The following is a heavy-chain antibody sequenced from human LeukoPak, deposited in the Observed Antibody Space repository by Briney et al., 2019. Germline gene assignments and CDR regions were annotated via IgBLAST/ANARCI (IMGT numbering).Heavy chain of an antibody. CDR3: ASLFRDYFGSGSYYNVDY. V-gene: IGHV3-21*01. J-gene: IGHJ4*02. CDR1: GFTFSSYT. D-gene: IGHD3-10*01. Sequence: PGGSLRLSCAASGFTFSSYTMNWVRQAPGKGLEWVSSISSSSSYIYYADSVKGRFTISRDNAKNSLYLQMNSLRAEDTAVFYCASLFRDYFGSGSYYNVDYWGQGTLVTVSS. CDR2: ISSSSSYI.